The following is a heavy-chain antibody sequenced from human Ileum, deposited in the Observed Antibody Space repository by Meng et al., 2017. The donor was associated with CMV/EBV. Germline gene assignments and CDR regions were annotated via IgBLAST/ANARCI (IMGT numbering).Heavy chain of an antibody. V-gene: IGHV4-4*07. D-gene: IGHD6-6*01. CDR3: ARTYSRSSGITFDY. CDR1: GGSISSYY. CDR2: ISTSGST. J-gene: IGHJ4*02. Sequence: QLQLTASGPGLVKPSDTLSLTCTVSGGSISSYYWSWIRQPAGKGLEWIGRISTSGSTNYNPSLKSRVTMSVDASKNQFSLKLTPVPAADTAVYFCARTYSRSSGITFDYCGQGTLVTVSS.